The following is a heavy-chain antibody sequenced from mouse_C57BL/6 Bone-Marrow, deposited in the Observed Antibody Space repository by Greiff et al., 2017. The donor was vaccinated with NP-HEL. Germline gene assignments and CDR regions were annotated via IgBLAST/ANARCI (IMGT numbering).Heavy chain of an antibody. CDR2: ISSGSSTI. CDR1: GFTFSDYG. V-gene: IGHV5-17*01. D-gene: IGHD1-1*01. Sequence: EVNLVESGGGLVKPGGSLKLSCAASGFTFSDYGMHWVRQAPEKGLEWVAYISSGSSTIYYADTVKGRFTISRDNAKNTLFLQMTSLRSEDTAMYYCARNPYYGSSPYYAMDYWGQGTSVTVSS. CDR3: ARNPYYGSSPYYAMDY. J-gene: IGHJ4*01.